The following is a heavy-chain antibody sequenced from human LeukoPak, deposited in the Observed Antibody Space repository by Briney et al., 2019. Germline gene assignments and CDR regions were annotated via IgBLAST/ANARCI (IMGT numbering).Heavy chain of an antibody. J-gene: IGHJ6*03. V-gene: IGHV3-21*01. CDR1: GFTFSSYT. CDR2: ISSSSSYI. Sequence: GGSLRLSCAASGFTFSSYTMNWVRQAPGKGLEWVSFISSSSSYIYYADSVKGRFTISRDNAKNSLYLQMNSLRAEDTAVYYCARDLKWLRSNYYYYMDVWGKGTTVTVSS. CDR3: ARDLKWLRSNYYYYMDV. D-gene: IGHD5-12*01.